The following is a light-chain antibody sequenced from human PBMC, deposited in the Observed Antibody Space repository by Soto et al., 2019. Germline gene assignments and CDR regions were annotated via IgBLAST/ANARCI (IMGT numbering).Light chain of an antibody. J-gene: IGKJ1*01. V-gene: IGKV1-5*01. CDR2: HAS. CDR3: QQYNTYLS. CDR1: QTISNW. Sequence: IQMTQSPSTLSASVGDRFTMTCRASQTISNWLAWYQQKPGKAPTLLIYHASSLESGVPSRFSGSGSGTEFTLTISSLQPDDVATYYCQQYNTYLSFGQGTKVDIK.